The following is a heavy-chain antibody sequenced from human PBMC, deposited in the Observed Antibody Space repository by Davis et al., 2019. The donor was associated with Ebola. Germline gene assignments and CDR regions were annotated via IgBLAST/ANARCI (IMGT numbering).Heavy chain of an antibody. V-gene: IGHV5-10-1*01. D-gene: IGHD2-2*01. CDR3: GRRRVESCISASCPMDL. J-gene: IGHJ4*02. Sequence: GESLKISCKGSGYSFTSYWISWVRQMPGKGLEWMGRIDPSNSYINYSPSFQGHVTMSVDESISTAYLQWSSLKASDTAMYYCGRRRVESCISASCPMDLWGQGTLVTVSS. CDR2: IDPSNSYI. CDR1: GYSFTSYW.